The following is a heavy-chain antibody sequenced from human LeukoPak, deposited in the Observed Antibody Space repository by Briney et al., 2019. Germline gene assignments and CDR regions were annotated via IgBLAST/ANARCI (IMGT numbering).Heavy chain of an antibody. CDR2: ISYDGSNK. J-gene: IGHJ4*02. D-gene: IGHD1-1*01. V-gene: IGHV3-30-3*01. CDR1: GFTFSSYA. Sequence: GGSLRLSCAASGFTFSSYAMHWVRQAPGKGLEWVAVISYDGSNKYYADSVKGRFTISRDNAKNSLYLQMNSLRAEDTAVYYCAPPLLGTNDVDYWGQGTLVTVSS. CDR3: APPLLGTNDVDY.